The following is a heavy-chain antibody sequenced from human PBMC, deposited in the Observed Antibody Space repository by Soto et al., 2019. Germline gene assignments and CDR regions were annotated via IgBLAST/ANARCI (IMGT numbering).Heavy chain of an antibody. Sequence: SLRLSCAAAGFTFDDYAMHWVRQAPGKGLEWVSGISWNSGSIGYADSVKGRFTISRDNAKNSLYLQMNSLRAEDTALYYCAKDSGAYYYYGMDVWGQGNTVTVSS. CDR2: ISWNSGSI. V-gene: IGHV3-9*01. CDR1: GFTFDDYA. CDR3: AKDSGAYYYYGMDV. D-gene: IGHD1-26*01. J-gene: IGHJ6*02.